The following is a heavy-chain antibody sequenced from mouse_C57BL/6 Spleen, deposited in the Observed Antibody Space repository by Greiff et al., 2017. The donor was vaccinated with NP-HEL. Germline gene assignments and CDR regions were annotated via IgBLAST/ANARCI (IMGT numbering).Heavy chain of an antibody. J-gene: IGHJ4*01. V-gene: IGHV1-53*01. CDR1: GYTFTSYW. D-gene: IGHD2-3*01. Sequence: QVQLQQSGTELVKPGASVKLSCKASGYTFTSYWMHWVKQRPGQGLEWIGNINPSNGGTNYNEKFKSKATLTVDKSSSTAYMQLSSLTSEDSAVYYCARRDGYYGGYYAMDYWGQGTSVTVAS. CDR3: ARRDGYYGGYYAMDY. CDR2: INPSNGGT.